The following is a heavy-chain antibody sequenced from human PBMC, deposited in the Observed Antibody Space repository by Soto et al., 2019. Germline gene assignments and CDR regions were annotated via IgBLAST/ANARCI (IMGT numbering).Heavy chain of an antibody. J-gene: IGHJ4*02. Sequence: GGSLRLSCAASGFTFNIYAMSWVRQAPGKGLEWVSAISGSGGGTYYADSVKGRFTISRDNSNNTLYLQMSSLRAEDTAVYYCAYSSTPFDYWGQGTLVTVSS. D-gene: IGHD6-13*01. CDR3: AYSSTPFDY. CDR2: ISGSGGGT. CDR1: GFTFNIYA. V-gene: IGHV3-23*01.